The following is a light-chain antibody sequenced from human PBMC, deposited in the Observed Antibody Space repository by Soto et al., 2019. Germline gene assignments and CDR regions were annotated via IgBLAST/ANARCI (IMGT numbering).Light chain of an antibody. Sequence: DIQWTHSPSFLSASVGDRVTITCRALQGISSYLAWYQQKPGKAPKLLIYAASTLQSGVPSRFSGSGSGTEVTLTISSLQPEDVATYYCQHLNSYPFTFGGGTKVDIK. CDR1: QGISSY. CDR3: QHLNSYPFT. J-gene: IGKJ4*01. V-gene: IGKV1-9*01. CDR2: AAS.